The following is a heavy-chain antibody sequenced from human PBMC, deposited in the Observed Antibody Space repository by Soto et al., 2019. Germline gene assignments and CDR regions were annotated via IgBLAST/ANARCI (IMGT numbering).Heavy chain of an antibody. CDR1: GYTFTSYG. J-gene: IGHJ5*02. D-gene: IGHD6-13*01. CDR2: ISAYNGNT. V-gene: IGHV1-18*01. CDR3: ARRWAGIAAAGTPYNWFDP. Sequence: QVQLVQSGAEVKKPGASVKVSCKASGYTFTSYGISWVRQAPGQGLEWMGWISAYNGNTNYEQKLQGRVTMTTDTSTSTAYMELRSLRSDDTAVYYCARRWAGIAAAGTPYNWFDPWGQGTLVTVSS.